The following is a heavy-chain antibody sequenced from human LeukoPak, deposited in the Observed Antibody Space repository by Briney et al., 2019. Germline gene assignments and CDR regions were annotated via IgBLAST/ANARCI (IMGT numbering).Heavy chain of an antibody. CDR3: ARAERGYSYGYDDY. D-gene: IGHD5-18*01. J-gene: IGHJ4*02. CDR1: GYTFTSYG. V-gene: IGHV1-18*01. Sequence: ASVKVSCKASGYTFTSYGISWVRQAPGQELEWMGWISAYNGNTNYAQKLQGRVTMTTDTSTSTAYMELRSLRSDDTAVYYCARAERGYSYGYDDYWGQGTLVTVSS. CDR2: ISAYNGNT.